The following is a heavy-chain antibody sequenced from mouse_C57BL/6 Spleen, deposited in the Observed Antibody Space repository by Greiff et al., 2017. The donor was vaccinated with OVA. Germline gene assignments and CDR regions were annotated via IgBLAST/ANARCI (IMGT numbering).Heavy chain of an antibody. Sequence: EVKLMESGEGLVKPGGSLKLSCAASGFTFSSYAMSWVRQTPEKRLEWVAYISSGGDYIYYADTVKGRFTISRDNARNTLYLQMSSLKSEDTAMYYCTREGRNYAMDYWGQGTSVTVSS. D-gene: IGHD3-3*01. CDR1: GFTFSSYA. CDR2: ISSGGDYI. CDR3: TREGRNYAMDY. J-gene: IGHJ4*01. V-gene: IGHV5-9-1*02.